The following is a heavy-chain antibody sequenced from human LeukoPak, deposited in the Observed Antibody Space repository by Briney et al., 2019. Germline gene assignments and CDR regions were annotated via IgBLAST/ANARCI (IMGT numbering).Heavy chain of an antibody. CDR3: ARERVTTDFDY. Sequence: GASVKVSCKASGYTFTSYGISWVRQAPGQGLEWMGWISAYNGNTNYAQKFQGRVTITTDESTSTAYMELSSLRSEDTAVYYCARERVTTDFDYWGQGTLVTVSS. D-gene: IGHD1-1*01. CDR1: GYTFTSYG. J-gene: IGHJ4*02. CDR2: ISAYNGNT. V-gene: IGHV1-18*01.